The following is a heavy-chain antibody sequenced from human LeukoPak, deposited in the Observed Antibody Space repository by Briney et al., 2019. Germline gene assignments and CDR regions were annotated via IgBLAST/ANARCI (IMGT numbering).Heavy chain of an antibody. Sequence: GGSLRLSCAASGFTFSTYGMHWVGQAPGKGLEWVSVVGYDGNDKYYADSVKGRFTISRDSSKNIVYLQMNSLRAEDTAVYYCARGRRGTPSGSYYDLDYWGQGTLVTVSS. CDR1: GFTFSTYG. CDR3: ARGRRGTPSGSYYDLDY. V-gene: IGHV3-33*01. D-gene: IGHD1-26*01. J-gene: IGHJ4*02. CDR2: VGYDGNDK.